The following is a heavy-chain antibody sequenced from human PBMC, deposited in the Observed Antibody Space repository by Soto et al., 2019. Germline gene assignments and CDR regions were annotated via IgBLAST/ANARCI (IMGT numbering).Heavy chain of an antibody. J-gene: IGHJ6*02. CDR1: GFTFSSYA. V-gene: IGHV3-23*01. CDR3: TRYCPTASCYIRYGMDV. CDR2: ISGSGGTT. Sequence: EVQLLESGGGLEQPGGSLRLSCAASGFTFSSYAMTWVRRPPGKGLEWVSTISGSGGTTYYADSVRGRFTISRDNSKNTLYLQMNTLRAEDTALYSCTRYCPTASCYIRYGMDVWGQGTTVTVSS. D-gene: IGHD2-2*02.